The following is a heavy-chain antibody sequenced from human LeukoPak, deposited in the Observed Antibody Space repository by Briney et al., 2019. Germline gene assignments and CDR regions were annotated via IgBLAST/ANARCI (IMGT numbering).Heavy chain of an antibody. D-gene: IGHD1-1*01. Sequence: SETLSLTCTVSRGSVSSGSYYWSWIRQPPGKGLEWIGYIYYSGSTNYNPSLKSRVTISVDTSKNQFSLKLSSVTAADTAVYYCAGGAGGYRFDPWGQGTLVTVSS. CDR3: AGGAGGYRFDP. V-gene: IGHV4-61*01. J-gene: IGHJ5*02. CDR1: RGSVSSGSYY. CDR2: IYYSGST.